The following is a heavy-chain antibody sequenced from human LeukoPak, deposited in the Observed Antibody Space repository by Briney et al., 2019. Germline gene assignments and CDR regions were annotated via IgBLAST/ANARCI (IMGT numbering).Heavy chain of an antibody. CDR1: GGSISSGDYH. J-gene: IGHJ3*02. Sequence: PSQTLSLTCTVSGGSISSGDYHWSWIRQPPRKGLEWIGYIYYSGSTYYNPSIKSRVTISVDTSKNQFSLKLGSVTAADTAVYYCARTDYLRAFDIWGQGTMVTVSS. CDR3: ARTDYLRAFDI. CDR2: IYYSGST. V-gene: IGHV4-30-4*01. D-gene: IGHD4-11*01.